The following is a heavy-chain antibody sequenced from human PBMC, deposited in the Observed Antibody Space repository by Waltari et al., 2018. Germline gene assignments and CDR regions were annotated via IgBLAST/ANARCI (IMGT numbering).Heavy chain of an antibody. CDR3: ARDDYSNQYGMDV. CDR1: GGSISSHY. D-gene: IGHD4-4*01. CDR2: INYSGST. Sequence: QVQLQESGPGLVKPSETLSLTCTVPGGSISSHYWSWIRQPPGKGLEWIGYINYSGSTNYNPSLKSRVTISVDTSKNQFSLKLSSVTAADTAVYYCARDDYSNQYGMDVWGQGTTVTVSS. V-gene: IGHV4-59*11. J-gene: IGHJ6*02.